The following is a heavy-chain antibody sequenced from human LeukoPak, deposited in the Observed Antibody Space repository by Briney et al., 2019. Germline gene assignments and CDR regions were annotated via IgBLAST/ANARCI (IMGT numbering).Heavy chain of an antibody. Sequence: GGSLRLSCAASGFTFSNAWMSWVRQAPGKGLEWVGRIKSKTDGGTTDYAAPVKGRFTISRDDSKNTLYLQMNSLKTEDTAVYYCTTDSYNWNDVPLWISNYFDYWGQGTLVTVSS. J-gene: IGHJ4*02. D-gene: IGHD1-1*01. CDR2: IKSKTDGGTT. CDR1: GFTFSNAW. V-gene: IGHV3-15*01. CDR3: TTDSYNWNDVPLWISNYFDY.